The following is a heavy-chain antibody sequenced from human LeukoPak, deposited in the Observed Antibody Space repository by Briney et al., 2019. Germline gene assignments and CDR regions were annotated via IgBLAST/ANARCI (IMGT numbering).Heavy chain of an antibody. CDR3: AELGITMIGGV. J-gene: IGHJ6*04. CDR1: GFSLSSNG. V-gene: IGHV3-30*04. D-gene: IGHD3-10*02. Sequence: GGSLRLSCVASGFSLSSNGMHCVRQAPDKGLDWVAIISYDGSHKYYADSVKGRFTISRDNSKNTLYLQMNSLRAEDTAVYYCAELGITMIGGVWGKGTTVTISS. CDR2: ISYDGSHK.